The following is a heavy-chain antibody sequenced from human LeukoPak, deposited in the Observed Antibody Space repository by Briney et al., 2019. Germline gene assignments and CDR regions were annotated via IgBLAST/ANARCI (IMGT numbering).Heavy chain of an antibody. CDR1: GFAVSTNY. CDR3: ARDQRSESYYPWGWFDP. J-gene: IGHJ5*02. Sequence: TGGSLRLSCAASGFAVSTNYLSWVRQAPGKGLEWVSVIYSDGSTYYTDSVKGRFTISRDNSKNTLYLKMNSLRPEDTAVYYCARDQRSESYYPWGWFDPWGQGTLVTVSS. CDR2: IYSDGST. D-gene: IGHD1-26*01. V-gene: IGHV3-66*02.